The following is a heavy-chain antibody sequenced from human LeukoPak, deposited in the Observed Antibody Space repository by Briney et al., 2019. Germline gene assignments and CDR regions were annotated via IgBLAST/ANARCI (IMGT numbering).Heavy chain of an antibody. CDR2: ISYDGSNK. Sequence: GSLRLSCAASGFTFSSYAMHWVRQAPGKGLEWVAVISYDGSNKYYADSVKGRFTTSRDNAKNSLYLQMNSLRAEDTAVYYCARDSYDILTGYYGHYFDYWGQGTLVTVSS. V-gene: IGHV3-30-3*01. J-gene: IGHJ4*02. D-gene: IGHD3-9*01. CDR3: ARDSYDILTGYYGHYFDY. CDR1: GFTFSSYA.